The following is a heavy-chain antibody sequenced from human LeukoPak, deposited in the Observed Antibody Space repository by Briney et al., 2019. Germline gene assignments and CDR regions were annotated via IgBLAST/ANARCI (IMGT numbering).Heavy chain of an antibody. CDR1: GGTFSSYA. V-gene: IGHV1-69*05. CDR3: ARAIPGIAAAGTTRYYYYYMDV. Sequence: GSSVKVSCESSGGTFSSYAISCVREAPGEGLEWRGGIIPIFGTANYAQKFQGRVTITTDESPSTAYMELSRLRSEDTAVYYCARAIPGIAAAGTTRYYYYYMDVWGKGTTVTVSS. J-gene: IGHJ6*03. CDR2: IIPIFGTA. D-gene: IGHD6-13*01.